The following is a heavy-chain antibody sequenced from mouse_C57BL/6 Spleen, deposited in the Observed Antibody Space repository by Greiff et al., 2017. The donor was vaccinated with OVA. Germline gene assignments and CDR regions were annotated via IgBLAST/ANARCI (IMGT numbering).Heavy chain of an antibody. D-gene: IGHD2-13*01. Sequence: EVQLQESGPGLVKPSQSLSLTCSVTGYSITSGYYWNWIRQFPGNKLEWMGYISYDGSNNYNPSLKNRISITLDTSKNQFFLKLNSVTPEDTATYYCAREDGDATFAYWGQGTLVTVSA. CDR2: ISYDGSN. CDR1: GYSITSGYY. J-gene: IGHJ3*01. CDR3: AREDGDATFAY. V-gene: IGHV3-6*01.